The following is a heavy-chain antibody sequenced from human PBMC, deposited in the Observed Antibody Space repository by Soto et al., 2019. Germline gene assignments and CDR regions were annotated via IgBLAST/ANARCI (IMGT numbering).Heavy chain of an antibody. Sequence: QVQLVESGGGVVQPGTSLRLSCTASGFTFSNHSMHWVRQAPGKGLEWVAVISYDGSNKYYADSGKGRFTISRDNSKNTRYVQMNSLRAEDTAVYYCARDQKAGHCSGGSCHYYYGMDVWGQGTTVTVSS. V-gene: IGHV3-30-3*01. CDR3: ARDQKAGHCSGGSCHYYYGMDV. D-gene: IGHD2-15*01. CDR1: GFTFSNHS. J-gene: IGHJ6*02. CDR2: ISYDGSNK.